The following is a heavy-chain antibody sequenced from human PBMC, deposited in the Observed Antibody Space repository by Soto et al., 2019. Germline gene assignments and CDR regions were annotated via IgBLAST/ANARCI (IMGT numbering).Heavy chain of an antibody. D-gene: IGHD3-10*01. CDR3: ERGYGSVSN. V-gene: IGHV4-59*01. J-gene: IGHJ4*02. Sequence: PSETLSLTCTVSGGSISSYYWSWIRQPPGKGLEWIGYIYYSGSTNYNPSLKSRVTISVDTSKNQFSLKLSSVTAADTAVYYCERGYGSVSNWGQGTLVTVSS. CDR2: IYYSGST. CDR1: GGSISSYY.